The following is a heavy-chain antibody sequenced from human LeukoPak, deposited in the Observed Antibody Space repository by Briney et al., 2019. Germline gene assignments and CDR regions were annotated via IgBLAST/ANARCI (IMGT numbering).Heavy chain of an antibody. J-gene: IGHJ5*02. D-gene: IGHD3-22*01. Sequence: SETLSLTCTVSGGSISSYYWSWIRQPPGKGLEWIGYIYYSGSTNYNPSLKSRVTISVDTSKNQFSLELSSVTAADTAVYYCARDGDYYDSSGYYYPNWFDPWGQGTLVTVSS. CDR3: ARDGDYYDSSGYYYPNWFDP. CDR2: IYYSGST. CDR1: GGSISSYY. V-gene: IGHV4-59*01.